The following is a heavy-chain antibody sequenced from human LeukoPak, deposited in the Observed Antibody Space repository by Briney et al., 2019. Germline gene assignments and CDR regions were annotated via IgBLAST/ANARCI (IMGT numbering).Heavy chain of an antibody. D-gene: IGHD6-19*01. CDR1: GFSVSSSG. CDR3: AQGYLSGWYPH. V-gene: IGHV3-23*01. CDR2: ISVDGETA. Sequence: GGSLRLSCTVSGFSVSSSGMSWVRQAPGKGLELISAISVDGETALYADSMKGRFVISRDSSKNTLYLQMNSLRAEDTAVYYCAQGYLSGWYPHWGQGSLVSVSS. J-gene: IGHJ4*02.